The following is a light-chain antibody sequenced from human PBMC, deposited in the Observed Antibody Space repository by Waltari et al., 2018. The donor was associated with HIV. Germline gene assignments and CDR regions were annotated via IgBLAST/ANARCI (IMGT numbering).Light chain of an antibody. J-gene: IGLJ2*01. CDR3: CSYAGSYTGV. CDR1: SSDVGGYNS. V-gene: IGLV2-11*01. Sequence: QSALTQPRSVSGSPGQSVTISCTGTSSDVGGYNSVSWYQQHPGKSPKLMIYEVSKRPSGVPDRFSGSKSGNTASLTISGLQAEDEADYYCCSYAGSYTGVFGGGTKLTVL. CDR2: EVS.